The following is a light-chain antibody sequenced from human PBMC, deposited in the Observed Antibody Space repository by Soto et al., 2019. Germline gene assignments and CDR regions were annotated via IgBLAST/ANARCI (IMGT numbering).Light chain of an antibody. CDR1: QSVNSNY. Sequence: EIVLTQSPGTLSLSPGDRATLSCGASQSVNSNYLAWYQRKPGQAPRLLIYGASNRATDIPYRFSASGSGTDFTLTITRLEAEDFAVYYCQQYDSTPPTFGQGTKVEVK. J-gene: IGKJ1*01. V-gene: IGKV3-20*01. CDR2: GAS. CDR3: QQYDSTPPT.